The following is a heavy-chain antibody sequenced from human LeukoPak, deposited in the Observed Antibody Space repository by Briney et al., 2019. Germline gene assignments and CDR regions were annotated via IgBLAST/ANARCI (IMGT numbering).Heavy chain of an antibody. Sequence: PGGSLRLSCAASGFTISSYYMSWVRQAPGKGLEWVANIKEDGSASNYVDSVKGRFTSSRDNAKNLLYLDIYSLRPDGTAVYYCARDEVAVPGGDCWGQGTLVTVSS. V-gene: IGHV3-7*04. D-gene: IGHD3-16*01. CDR2: IKEDGSAS. CDR3: ARDEVAVPGGDC. CDR1: GFTISSYY. J-gene: IGHJ4*02.